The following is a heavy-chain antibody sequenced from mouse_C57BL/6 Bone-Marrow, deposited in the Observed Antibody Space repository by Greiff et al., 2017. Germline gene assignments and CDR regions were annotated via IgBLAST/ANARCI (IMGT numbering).Heavy chain of an antibody. V-gene: IGHV1-4*01. CDR3: ASPFITTVVADY. J-gene: IGHJ2*01. CDR1: GYTFTSYT. Sequence: VQLQQSGAELARPGASVKMSCKASGYTFTSYTMHWVKQRPGQGLEWIGYINPSSGYTKYNQKFKDKATLTADKSSSTAYMQLSSLTSEDSAVYYCASPFITTVVADYWGQGTTLTVSS. D-gene: IGHD1-1*01. CDR2: INPSSGYT.